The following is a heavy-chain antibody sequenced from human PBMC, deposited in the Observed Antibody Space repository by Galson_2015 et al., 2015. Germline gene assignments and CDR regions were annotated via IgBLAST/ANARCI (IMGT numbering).Heavy chain of an antibody. D-gene: IGHD6-13*01. J-gene: IGHJ4*02. CDR3: ATGDPSSWGQRLDY. CDR1: NGPLSSYC. CDR2: VYYSGST. Sequence: SETLSLTCTVSNGPLSSYCWSWIRQPPGKGLEWIGHVYYSGSTYYNPSLKSRVIISYDASRNQFSLKLTSVTDADTAVYYCATGDPSSWGQRLDYWGQGSLVTVSS. V-gene: IGHV4-59*01.